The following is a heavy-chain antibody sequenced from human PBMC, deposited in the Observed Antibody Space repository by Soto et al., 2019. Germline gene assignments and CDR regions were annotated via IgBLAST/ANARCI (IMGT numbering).Heavy chain of an antibody. Sequence: QVQLVQSGAEVKKPGASVKVSCKVSGYTFTNYGISWVRQTPGQGLEWMGWLSTFDGSTNYAQKLQGRVTMTTDISTTTAYMDLRSLRSDATAVYYCARDVGHYYDGSGYKIFFDYWGQGTLVTISS. CDR2: LSTFDGST. J-gene: IGHJ4*02. CDR1: GYTFTNYG. D-gene: IGHD3-22*01. CDR3: ARDVGHYYDGSGYKIFFDY. V-gene: IGHV1-18*01.